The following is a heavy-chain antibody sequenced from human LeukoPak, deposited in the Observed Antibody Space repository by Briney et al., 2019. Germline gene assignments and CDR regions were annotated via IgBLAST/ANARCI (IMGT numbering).Heavy chain of an antibody. CDR2: IYYSGST. V-gene: IGHV4-59*01. CDR3: ARFGGSSGLDY. Sequence: SETLSLTCAVYGGSFSGYSWSWIRQPPGKGLEWIGYIYYSGSTNYNPSLKSRVTISVDTSKNQFSLKLSSVTAADTAVYYCARFGGSSGLDYWGQGTLVTVSS. CDR1: GGSFSGYS. J-gene: IGHJ4*02. D-gene: IGHD6-19*01.